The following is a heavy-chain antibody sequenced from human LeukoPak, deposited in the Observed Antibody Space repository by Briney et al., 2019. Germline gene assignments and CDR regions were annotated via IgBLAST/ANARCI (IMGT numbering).Heavy chain of an antibody. Sequence: GGSLRLSCAASGFTFRSNSMSWVRQAPGEGLEWVSAITGTGENTYYADFVKGRFTISRDNSNNTLYLQMNSLRAEDTAVYYCAKIGGYFDYWGQGTLVTVSS. CDR1: GFTFRSNS. CDR2: ITGTGENT. V-gene: IGHV3-23*01. CDR3: AKIGGYFDY. J-gene: IGHJ4*02. D-gene: IGHD3-10*01.